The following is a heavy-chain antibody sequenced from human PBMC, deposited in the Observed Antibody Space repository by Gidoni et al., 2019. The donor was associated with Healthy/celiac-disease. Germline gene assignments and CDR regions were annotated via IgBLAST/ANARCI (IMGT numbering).Heavy chain of an antibody. J-gene: IGHJ6*03. V-gene: IGHV4-59*01. CDR1: GGSISSYY. CDR3: ARVGVPAAIAGYYYYMDV. Sequence: QVQLQESSPGLVKPSETLSLTCTVSGGSISSYYWSWIRQPPGKGLEWIGYIYYSGSTNYNPSLKSRVTISVDTSKNQFSLKLSSVTAADTAVYYCARVGVPAAIAGYYYYMDVWGKGTTVTVSS. D-gene: IGHD2-2*02. CDR2: IYYSGST.